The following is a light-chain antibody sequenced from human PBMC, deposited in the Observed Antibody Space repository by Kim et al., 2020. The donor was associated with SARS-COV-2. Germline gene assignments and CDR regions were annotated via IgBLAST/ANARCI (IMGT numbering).Light chain of an antibody. Sequence: SPGERASLSCRASRSITSNYLAWYQQKPGQAPRLLIYIAYTRATGIPDRFSGSGSGTEFTLTISRLEPEDFAVYYCHQYGSSPSTFGQGTRLEIK. CDR2: IAY. CDR1: RSITSNY. V-gene: IGKV3-20*01. J-gene: IGKJ5*01. CDR3: HQYGSSPST.